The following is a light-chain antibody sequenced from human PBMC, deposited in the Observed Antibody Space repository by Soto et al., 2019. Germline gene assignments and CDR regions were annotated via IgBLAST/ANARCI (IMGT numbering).Light chain of an antibody. J-gene: IGKJ1*01. Sequence: IRMTRSPSSLSASVGDRVTITCGARQNIARYVNWYQQKPGKAPKLLIHAASNLESGVPSRFSGRGSGTDFTLTITSLRPEDFATYYGQPSYSVPQTFGQGTKVDI. CDR3: QPSYSVPQT. V-gene: IGKV1-39*01. CDR2: AAS. CDR1: QNIARY.